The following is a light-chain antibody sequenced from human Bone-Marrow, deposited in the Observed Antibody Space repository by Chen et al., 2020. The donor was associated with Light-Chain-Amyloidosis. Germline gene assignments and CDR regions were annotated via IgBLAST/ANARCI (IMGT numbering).Light chain of an antibody. Sequence: QSVLTQPPSVSAAPGQKVTISCSGSSSNIGNNYVSWYQQLPGTAPKLLIYDNNKRPAGIPDRCSGSKSGTSATLGITGLQTGDEAAYYGGTWDGSLSAVVFGGGTKLTVL. CDR1: SSNIGNNY. J-gene: IGLJ2*01. CDR3: GTWDGSLSAVV. V-gene: IGLV1-51*01. CDR2: DNN.